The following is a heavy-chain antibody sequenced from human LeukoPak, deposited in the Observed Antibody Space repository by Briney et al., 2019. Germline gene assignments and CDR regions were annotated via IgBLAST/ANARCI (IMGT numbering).Heavy chain of an antibody. CDR1: GGSFSGYY. D-gene: IGHD3-9*01. CDR3: ARGPQTYYDILTGLSF. J-gene: IGHJ4*02. CDR2: INHSGST. Sequence: PSETLSLTCAVYGGSFSGYYWSWIRQPPGKGLERIGEINHSGSTNYNPSLKSRVTISGDTSKKQFSLKLSSVTAADTAVYYCARGPQTYYDILTGLSFWGQGTLVTVSS. V-gene: IGHV4-34*01.